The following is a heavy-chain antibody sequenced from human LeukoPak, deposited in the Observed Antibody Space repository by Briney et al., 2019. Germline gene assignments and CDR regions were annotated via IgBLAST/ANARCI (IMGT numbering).Heavy chain of an antibody. CDR1: GFTFSSYG. D-gene: IGHD6-19*01. CDR2: IWYDGSNK. Sequence: GGSLRLSCAASGFTFSSYGMHWVRQAPGKGLEWVAVIWYDGSNKYYADSVKGRFTISRDNSKNTLYLQMNSLRAEDTAVYYCAKGERGIAVVYFDYWGQGTLVTVSS. V-gene: IGHV3-33*06. J-gene: IGHJ4*02. CDR3: AKGERGIAVVYFDY.